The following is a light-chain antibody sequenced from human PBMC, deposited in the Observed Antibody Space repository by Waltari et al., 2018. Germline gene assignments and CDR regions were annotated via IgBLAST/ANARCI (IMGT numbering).Light chain of an antibody. CDR3: QAGDTATGVV. Sequence: SSDLTQPPSVSVSPGQTADITCSGDKLGNAYSCWYQQKPGQSPVLVIYHDNQRPSGIRERLAGSNSGGTATLTISGTQAVDEADYYCQAGDTATGVVFGGGTTLTVL. CDR1: KLGNAY. V-gene: IGLV3-1*01. J-gene: IGLJ3*02. CDR2: HDN.